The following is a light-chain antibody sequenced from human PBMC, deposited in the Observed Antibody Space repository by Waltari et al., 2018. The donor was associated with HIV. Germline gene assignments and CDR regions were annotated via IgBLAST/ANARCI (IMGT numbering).Light chain of an antibody. CDR3: AAWDDSLSGPV. V-gene: IGLV1-47*01. Sequence: QSILTQPPSTSGTPGQRVTISCSGSGSNIGSNSVSWYHLLLGTAPKLLIYRNNQRPSGVPDRFSGSKSATSASLAIGGLRSEDDADYYCAAWDDSLSGPVFGGGTKLTVL. CDR1: GSNIGSNS. J-gene: IGLJ3*02. CDR2: RNN.